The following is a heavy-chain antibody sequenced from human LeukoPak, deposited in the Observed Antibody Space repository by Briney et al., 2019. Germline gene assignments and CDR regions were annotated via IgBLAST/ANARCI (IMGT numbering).Heavy chain of an antibody. CDR2: INYSGRT. V-gene: IGHV4-59*08. CDR1: GGSISSYY. Sequence: PSETLSLTCTVSGGSISSYYWSWIRQPPGKGLEWIGYINYSGRTDYNPSLKGRVTISVDTSKNQFSLKLTSVTAADTAVYYCARGRGDLWLPYFDYWGQGTLVTVSS. CDR3: ARGRGDLWLPYFDY. D-gene: IGHD3-16*01. J-gene: IGHJ4*02.